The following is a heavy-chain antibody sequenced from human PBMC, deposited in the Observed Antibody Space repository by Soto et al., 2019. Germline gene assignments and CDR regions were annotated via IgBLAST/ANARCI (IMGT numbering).Heavy chain of an antibody. CDR3: ARDRHSQQPNHRWGGGYMDV. D-gene: IGHD6-13*01. CDR1: GGSISTGGYY. J-gene: IGHJ6*03. Sequence: QVQLQESGPGLVKPSQTLSLTCVVSGGSISTGGYYWSWIRQHPGKGPEWIGAIYFSWSTYYNPSLKCRVTIAVATPKNQSSLKLSSVTAAATAVYYCARDRHSQQPNHRWGGGYMDVWGKGTTVTVSS. CDR2: IYFSWST. V-gene: IGHV4-31*11.